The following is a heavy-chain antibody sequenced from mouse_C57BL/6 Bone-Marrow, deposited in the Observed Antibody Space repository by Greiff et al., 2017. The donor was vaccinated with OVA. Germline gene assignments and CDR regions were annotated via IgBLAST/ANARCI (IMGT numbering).Heavy chain of an antibody. CDR1: GFTFSSYA. J-gene: IGHJ1*03. CDR3: ARVYYDYDVWYFDV. D-gene: IGHD2-4*01. CDR2: ISDGGSYT. Sequence: EVQLKESGGGLVKPGGSLKLSCAASGFTFSSYAMSWVRQTPEKRLEWVATISDGGSYTYYPDNVKGRFTISRDNAKNNLYLQMSHLKSEDTAMYYCARVYYDYDVWYFDVWGTGTTVTVSS. V-gene: IGHV5-4*01.